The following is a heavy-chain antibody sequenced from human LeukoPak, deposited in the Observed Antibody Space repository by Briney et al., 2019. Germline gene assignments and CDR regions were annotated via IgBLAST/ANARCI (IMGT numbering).Heavy chain of an antibody. CDR3: AKDTVPAAPFDY. J-gene: IGHJ4*02. CDR1: GFTFSSYG. Sequence: GGSLRLSCAASGFTFSSYGMHWVRQAPGKGLEGVAFIRYDGSNKYYADSVKGRFTISRDNSKNTLYLQMNSLRAEDTAVYYCAKDTVPAAPFDYWGQGTLVTVSS. D-gene: IGHD2-2*01. CDR2: IRYDGSNK. V-gene: IGHV3-30*02.